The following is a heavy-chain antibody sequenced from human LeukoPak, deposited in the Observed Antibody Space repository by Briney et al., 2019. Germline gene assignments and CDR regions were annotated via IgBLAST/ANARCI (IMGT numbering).Heavy chain of an antibody. CDR1: GFSLSTSGVG. D-gene: IGHD3-3*01. V-gene: IGHV2-5*01. CDR3: ALHSEVGVVNDY. Sequence: SGPTLVNPTQPLTLTCTFSGFSLSTSGVGVGWIRQPPGMALEWPALIYWHDDKRYSPSQKSRLTITKDTSKNQVVLTMTNMDPVDTATYYCALHSEVGVVNDYWGQGTLVTVSS. J-gene: IGHJ4*02. CDR2: IYWHDDK.